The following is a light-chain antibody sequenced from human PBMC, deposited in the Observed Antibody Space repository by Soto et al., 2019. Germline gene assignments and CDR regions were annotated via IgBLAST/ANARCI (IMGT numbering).Light chain of an antibody. CDR3: QQSYDSHTT. CDR1: QTINNY. V-gene: IGKV1-39*01. CDR2: GAS. Sequence: DIQMTQSPSTLSASVGDRVTITCRASQTINNYLNWYQQKPGKAPKCLIYGASSLQSGVSSRLSGRGSGTNYTLTISRLQPEDYATYFCQQSYDSHTTVGGGTKVEIK. J-gene: IGKJ4*02.